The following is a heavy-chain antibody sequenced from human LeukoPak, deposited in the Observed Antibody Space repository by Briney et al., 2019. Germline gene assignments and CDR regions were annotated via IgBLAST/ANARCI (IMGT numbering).Heavy chain of an antibody. D-gene: IGHD3-3*01. CDR2: IHPGDSDT. CDR1: GYNFNNYW. J-gene: IGHJ4*02. CDR3: ARRVGYKIEWSGYVDY. Sequence: GESLKISCKGSGYNFNNYWIAWVRQMPGKGLELMGIIHPGDSDTRYTPPFQGQVTISADKSISTAYLHWTSLKASDTAIYYCARRVGYKIEWSGYVDYWGQGTLVTVSS. V-gene: IGHV5-51*01.